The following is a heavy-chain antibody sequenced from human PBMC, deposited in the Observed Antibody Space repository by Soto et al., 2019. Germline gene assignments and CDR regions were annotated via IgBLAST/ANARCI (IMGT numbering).Heavy chain of an antibody. Sequence: ASVKVSCKASGYTFTSYYMNWVRQAPGQGLEWLGIINPSGGYTTYAQRFLGRVTMTSDTSTSTVHMELGSLTSEDTAVYYCARGGGWLQPYNWFDPWGQGTLVTVSS. J-gene: IGHJ5*02. CDR3: ARGGGWLQPYNWFDP. D-gene: IGHD5-12*01. V-gene: IGHV1-46*03. CDR2: INPSGGYT. CDR1: GYTFTSYY.